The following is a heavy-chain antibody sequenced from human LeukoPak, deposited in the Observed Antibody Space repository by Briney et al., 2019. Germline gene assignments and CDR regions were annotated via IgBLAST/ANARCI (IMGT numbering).Heavy chain of an antibody. D-gene: IGHD6-13*01. CDR2: INSDGSST. J-gene: IGHJ5*02. Sequence: PGGSLRLSCAASGFTFSSYWMHWVRQAPGKGLVWVSRINSDGSSTSYADSVKGRFTISRDNAKNTLYLQMNSLRAEDTAVYCCARESAAAGGFDPWGQGTLVTVSS. CDR3: ARESAAAGGFDP. CDR1: GFTFSSYW. V-gene: IGHV3-74*01.